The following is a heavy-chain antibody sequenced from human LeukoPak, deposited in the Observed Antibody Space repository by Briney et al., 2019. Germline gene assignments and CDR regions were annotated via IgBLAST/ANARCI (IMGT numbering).Heavy chain of an antibody. J-gene: IGHJ3*02. D-gene: IGHD1-7*01. Sequence: PSETLSLTCSVSGGSISGYYWTWIRQPAGKGLEWIGRVYTSGSTHYNPSLKTRLTMSVDTSKNQFSLKLSSVTAADTAVYYCARLITRTTTAFDIWGQGTMVTVSS. CDR3: ARLITRTTTAFDI. CDR1: GGSISGYY. CDR2: VYTSGST. V-gene: IGHV4-4*07.